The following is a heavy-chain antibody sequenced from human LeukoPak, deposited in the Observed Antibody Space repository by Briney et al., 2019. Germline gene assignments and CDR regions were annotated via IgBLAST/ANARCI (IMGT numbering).Heavy chain of an antibody. J-gene: IGHJ4*02. V-gene: IGHV4-39*07. D-gene: IGHD3-3*01. CDR2: IYYSGST. CDR3: ARPRLSYDFWSGYIY. CDR1: GGSISSSSYY. Sequence: SETLSLTCTVSGGSISSSSYYRGWIRQPPGKGLEWIGSIYYSGSTYYNPSLKSRVTISVDTSKNQFSLKLSSVTAADTAVYYCARPRLSYDFWSGYIYWGQGTLVTVSS.